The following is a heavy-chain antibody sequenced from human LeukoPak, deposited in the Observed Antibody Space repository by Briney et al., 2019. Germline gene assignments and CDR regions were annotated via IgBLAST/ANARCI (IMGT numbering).Heavy chain of an antibody. V-gene: IGHV3-66*01. CDR2: IYSGGRT. J-gene: IGHJ5*02. CDR3: ARGAYGSGSYGDNWFDP. D-gene: IGHD3-10*01. CDR1: GFTTSDNY. Sequence: PGGSLRLSCAASGFTTSDNYITWVRQAPGKGLQWVSVIYSGGRTNYAASVKGRFSMSRDKSNGTVYLQLNSLRAEDTAVYYCARGAYGSGSYGDNWFDPWGQGTLVTVSS.